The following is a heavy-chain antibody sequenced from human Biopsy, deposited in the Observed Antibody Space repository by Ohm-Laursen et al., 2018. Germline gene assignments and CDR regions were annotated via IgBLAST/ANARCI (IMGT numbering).Heavy chain of an antibody. V-gene: IGHV4-61*01. J-gene: IGHJ4*02. CDR1: GDSLTSGPEN. CDR2: IYSGGNT. Sequence: SQTLSLTCPVSGDSLTSGPENWSWIRQSPGQGLEYIGFIYSGGNTNYNPSLKNRVTMSVDTPKNQFYLKLYSVTAADTAVYYCARGRRSSGWPYFDSWGQGTLVTVSS. CDR3: ARGRRSSGWPYFDS. D-gene: IGHD6-19*01.